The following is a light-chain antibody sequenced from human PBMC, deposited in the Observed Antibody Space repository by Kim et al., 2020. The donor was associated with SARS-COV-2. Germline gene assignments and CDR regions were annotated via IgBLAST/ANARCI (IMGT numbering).Light chain of an antibody. CDR2: RNN. CDR3: SAWDRRLSAWV. CDR1: SNTVGDQG. J-gene: IGLJ3*02. V-gene: IGLV10-54*04. Sequence: QTRTLACTGDSNTVGDQGATCLQQHQGHPPNLLAYRNNNRPSGISEGFSASRSGNTASLTIAGLQPDDEGDYYCSAWDRRLSAWVFGEGTQLTVL.